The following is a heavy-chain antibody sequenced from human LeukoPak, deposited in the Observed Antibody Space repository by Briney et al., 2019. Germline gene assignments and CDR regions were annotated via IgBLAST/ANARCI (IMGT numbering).Heavy chain of an antibody. D-gene: IGHD1-1*01. J-gene: IGHJ5*01. V-gene: IGHV1-2*04. CDR3: ARDSPGSGWFDY. Sequence: ASVKVSCKASGYTFTDYFMHWVRQAPGQGLEWMGWVNPSSGDTKYAQKFQGWVTMTRDTSIRTVYMELSRLNSDDTAVYYCARDSPGSGWFDYWGRGTLVTVSS. CDR1: GYTFTDYF. CDR2: VNPSSGDT.